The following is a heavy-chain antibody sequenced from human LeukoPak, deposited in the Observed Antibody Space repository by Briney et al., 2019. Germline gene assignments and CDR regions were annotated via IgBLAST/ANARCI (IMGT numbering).Heavy chain of an antibody. J-gene: IGHJ4*02. D-gene: IGHD1-1*01. CDR1: GYTFTSNY. CDR2: ISPSGGST. V-gene: IGHV1-46*01. Sequence: ASVKVSCKAFGYTFTSNYMHWVRQAPGQGPEWMGVISPSGGSTTYAQKFQGRVTLTRDMSTSTAYMELSSLRSDDTAVYYCARALWNSPPDYWGQGTLVTVSS. CDR3: ARALWNSPPDY.